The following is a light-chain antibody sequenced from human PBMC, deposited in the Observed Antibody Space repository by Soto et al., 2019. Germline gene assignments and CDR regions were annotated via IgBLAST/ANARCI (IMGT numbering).Light chain of an antibody. V-gene: IGLV2-11*01. CDR2: DVT. J-gene: IGLJ1*01. Sequence: QSALTQPRSVSGSPGQSVTISWTGTSSDVGGYNFVSWYQQHPGKAPKLMIYDVTKRPSGVPDRFSGSKSGNTASLTISGLQAEDEAHYYCCSYAGSYTWVFGTGTKITVL. CDR3: CSYAGSYTWV. CDR1: SSDVGGYNF.